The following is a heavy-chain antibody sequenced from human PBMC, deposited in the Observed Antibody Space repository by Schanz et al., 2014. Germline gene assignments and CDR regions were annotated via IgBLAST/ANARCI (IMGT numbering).Heavy chain of an antibody. Sequence: EVQLLESGGGLVQPGGSLRLSCAASGFTFSSYAMSWVRQAPGKGLEWVSAISGSGGSTYYADSVKGRFTISRDNAKTSLYLQMDSLRAEDTAIYYCAKDAPYPFDLWGRGTLITVSS. V-gene: IGHV3-23*01. CDR1: GFTFSSYA. CDR3: AKDAPYPFDL. J-gene: IGHJ2*01. CDR2: ISGSGGST.